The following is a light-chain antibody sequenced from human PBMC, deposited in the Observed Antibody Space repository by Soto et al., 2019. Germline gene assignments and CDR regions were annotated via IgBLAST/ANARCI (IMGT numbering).Light chain of an antibody. V-gene: IGKV3-20*01. CDR1: QSVPSDW. CDR2: GAS. CDR3: QQYGNFPYT. J-gene: IGKJ2*01. Sequence: EIVLTQSPRTLSLSPGERATLSCRASQSVPSDWLAWYRHKPGQAPRLLIYGASSRATGVPDRVSGSGSGTDFTLTINRLEAEDWGVYYCQQYGNFPYTFGQGTKLEIK.